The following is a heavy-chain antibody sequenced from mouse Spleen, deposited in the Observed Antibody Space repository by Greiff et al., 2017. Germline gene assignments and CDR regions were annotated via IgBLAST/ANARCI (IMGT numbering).Heavy chain of an antibody. V-gene: IGHV1-81*01. CDR1: GYTFTSYG. CDR2: IYPRSGNT. D-gene: IGHD2-3*01. Sequence: VQLQQSGAELARPGASVKLSCKASGYTFTSYGISWVKQRTGQGLEWIGEIYPRSGNTYYNEKFKGKATLTADKSSSTAYMELRSLTSEDSAVYFCAREEGYGGYYDCFDYWGQGTTLTVSS. CDR3: AREEGYGGYYDCFDY. J-gene: IGHJ2*01.